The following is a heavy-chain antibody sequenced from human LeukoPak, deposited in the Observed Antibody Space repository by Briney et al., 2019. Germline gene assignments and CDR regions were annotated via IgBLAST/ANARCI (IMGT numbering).Heavy chain of an antibody. CDR3: ARPIAGSTIYFEY. D-gene: IGHD2-2*01. V-gene: IGHV5-51*01. J-gene: IGHJ4*02. CDR2: IYPGDSNT. CDR1: GYSFTSSW. Sequence: LGASLQISCKGSGYSFTSSWIAWVRQMPGKGLEWMGIIYPGDSNTRYSPSFQGQVTISADKSISTAYLQWSSLKASDTAMYYCARPIAGSTIYFEYWGQGTLVTVSS.